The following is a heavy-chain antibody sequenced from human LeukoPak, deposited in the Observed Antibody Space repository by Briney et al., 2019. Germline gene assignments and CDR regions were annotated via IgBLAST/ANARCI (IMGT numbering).Heavy chain of an antibody. V-gene: IGHV5-51*01. CDR2: IHPSDSET. Sequence: GESLKISCKGSGYSFTNYWIGWVRQMPGKGLERMGIIHPSDSETTYSPSFQGQVTMSVDKSISTAYLQWNSLKASDTAMHYCARHVFHMVRTYHFDYWGQGTLVTVSS. CDR1: GYSFTNYW. J-gene: IGHJ4*02. D-gene: IGHD4/OR15-4a*01. CDR3: ARHVFHMVRTYHFDY.